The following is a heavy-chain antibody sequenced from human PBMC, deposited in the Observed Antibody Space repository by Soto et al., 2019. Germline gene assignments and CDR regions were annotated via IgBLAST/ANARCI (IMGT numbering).Heavy chain of an antibody. CDR3: ARGYCSGGSCYRPFDY. D-gene: IGHD2-15*01. Sequence: SVKVSCKASGGTFSSYAISWVRQAPGQGLEWMGGTIPIFGKANYAQKFQGRVTITADESTSTAYMELSSLRSEDTAVYYCARGYCSGGSCYRPFDYWGQGTLVTVSS. J-gene: IGHJ4*02. V-gene: IGHV1-69*13. CDR2: TIPIFGKA. CDR1: GGTFSSYA.